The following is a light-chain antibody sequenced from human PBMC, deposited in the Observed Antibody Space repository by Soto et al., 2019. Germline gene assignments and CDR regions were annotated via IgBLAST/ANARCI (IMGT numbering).Light chain of an antibody. CDR2: EGS. Sequence: QSALTQPASVSGSPGQSITISCTETSSDVGSYNLVSWYQQHPGKAPKLMIYEGSKRPSGVSNRFSGSKSGNTASLTISGLQAEDEADYFCCSYAGGSTYVFGTGTKVTVL. V-gene: IGLV2-23*01. CDR3: CSYAGGSTYV. J-gene: IGLJ1*01. CDR1: SSDVGSYNL.